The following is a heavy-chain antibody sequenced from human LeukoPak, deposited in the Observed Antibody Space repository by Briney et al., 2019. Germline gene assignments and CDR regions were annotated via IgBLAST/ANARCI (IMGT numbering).Heavy chain of an antibody. CDR3: ASSGYAEVGRFDY. D-gene: IGHD3-22*01. V-gene: IGHV3-74*01. J-gene: IGHJ4*02. Sequence: PGGSLRLSCAASGFSFSSHWVHWVRQAPGKGLVWVSRISDDGSYTSNVDSVKGRFTISRDNVNNMLYLHMNSLRAEDTAVYYCASSGYAEVGRFDYWGQGTLVTVSS. CDR1: GFSFSSHW. CDR2: ISDDGSYT.